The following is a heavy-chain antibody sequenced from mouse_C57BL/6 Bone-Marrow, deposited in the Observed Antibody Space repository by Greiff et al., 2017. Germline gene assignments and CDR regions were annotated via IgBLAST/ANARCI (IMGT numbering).Heavy chain of an antibody. V-gene: IGHV1-61*01. CDR2: IYPSDSET. Sequence: QVQLQQPGAELVRPGSSVKLSCKASGYSFTSYWMDWVKQRPGQGLEWIGNIYPSDSETHYNQKFKDKATLTVDKSSSTAYMQLSSLTSEDSAVYYCARWNYYYAMDYWGQGTSVTVSS. J-gene: IGHJ4*01. CDR3: ARWNYYYAMDY. CDR1: GYSFTSYW.